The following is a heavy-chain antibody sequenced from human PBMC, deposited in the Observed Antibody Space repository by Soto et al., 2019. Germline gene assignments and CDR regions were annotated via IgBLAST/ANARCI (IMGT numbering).Heavy chain of an antibody. Sequence: QVQLVQSGAEVTKPGASVKVFCTASGYSFTSYSMHWVRQAPGQGLEWMGIINPSGGGTSYAQKLLDRLTITRETSTSTVYMELSSLSSEDTAVYYCARHHGMDVWGQGTTVTFSS. CDR2: INPSGGGT. CDR3: ARHHGMDV. CDR1: GYSFTSYS. V-gene: IGHV1-46*03. J-gene: IGHJ6*02.